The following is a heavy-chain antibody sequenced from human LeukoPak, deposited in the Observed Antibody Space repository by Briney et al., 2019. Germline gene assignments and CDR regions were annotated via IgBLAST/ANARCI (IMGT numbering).Heavy chain of an antibody. CDR1: GFIFSSYA. Sequence: GGSLRLSCAASGFIFSSYAMSWVRQAPGKGLEWVSAISGSGGSTYYADSVKGRFTISRDNSKNTLYLQMNSLRAEDTAVYYCAKDGTVTNNPSDWFDPWGQGTLVTVSS. V-gene: IGHV3-23*01. J-gene: IGHJ5*02. CDR2: ISGSGGST. CDR3: AKDGTVTNNPSDWFDP. D-gene: IGHD4-17*01.